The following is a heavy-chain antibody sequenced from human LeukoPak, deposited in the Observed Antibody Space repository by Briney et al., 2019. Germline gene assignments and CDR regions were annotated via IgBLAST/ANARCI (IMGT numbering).Heavy chain of an antibody. Sequence: PSETLSLTCAVSGYSISSGYCWGWIRQPPGKGLEWIGSIYHSGSTYYNPSLKSRVTISVDTSKNQFSLKLSSVTAADTAVYYCARVATTTNPPQRPFDYWGQGTLATVSS. J-gene: IGHJ4*02. CDR2: IYHSGST. D-gene: IGHD5-12*01. CDR1: GYSISSGYC. V-gene: IGHV4-38-2*01. CDR3: ARVATTTNPPQRPFDY.